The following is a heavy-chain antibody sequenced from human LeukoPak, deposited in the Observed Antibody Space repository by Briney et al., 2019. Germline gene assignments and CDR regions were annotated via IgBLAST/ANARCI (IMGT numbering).Heavy chain of an antibody. CDR1: GGSISSSSYY. Sequence: PSETLSLTCTVSGGSISSSSYYWGWIRQPPGKGLEWIGSMYCSGSTYYNPSLKSRVTISVDTSKNQFSLKLSSVTAADTAVYYCARSEAVAGTEGYYMDVWGKGTTVTISS. CDR2: MYCSGST. CDR3: ARSEAVAGTEGYYMDV. D-gene: IGHD6-19*01. V-gene: IGHV4-39*01. J-gene: IGHJ6*03.